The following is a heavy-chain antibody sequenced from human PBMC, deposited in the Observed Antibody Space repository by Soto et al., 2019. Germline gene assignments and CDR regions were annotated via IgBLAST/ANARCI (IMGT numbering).Heavy chain of an antibody. CDR3: AKCPGGGHLKGCYYYYMDV. D-gene: IGHD3-10*01. Sequence: EVQLLESGGGLVQPGGSLRLSCAASGFTFSSYAMSWVRQAPGKGLEWVSAISDSGGSTYYADSVKGRFTISRDNSKNTLHLQMNMLRADDASSYYCAKCPGGGHLKGCYYYYMDVCGKGTKVTVTS. V-gene: IGHV3-23*01. CDR2: ISDSGGST. J-gene: IGHJ6*03. CDR1: GFTFSSYA.